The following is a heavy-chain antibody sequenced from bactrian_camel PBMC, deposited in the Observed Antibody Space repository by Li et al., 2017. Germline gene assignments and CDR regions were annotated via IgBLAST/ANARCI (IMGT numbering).Heavy chain of an antibody. Sequence: QVQLVESGGDSVQPGGSLRLSCAFSGLPYSQYCMGWFRQAPGKEREGLASIDSDGGSATYADSVKGRFTISLDNAQNTVYLQMNSLKPEDTGVYYCAGEQYGGCRASAAFGVWGQGTQVTVS. CDR2: IDSDGGSA. CDR1: GLPYSQYC. CDR3: AGEQYGGCRASAAFGV. V-gene: IGHV3S26*01. J-gene: IGHJ6*01. D-gene: IGHD6*01.